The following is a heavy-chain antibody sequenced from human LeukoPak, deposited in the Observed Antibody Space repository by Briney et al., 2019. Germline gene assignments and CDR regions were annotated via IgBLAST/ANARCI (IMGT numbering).Heavy chain of an antibody. D-gene: IGHD6-13*01. CDR2: IYTSGST. Sequence: PSETLSLTCTVSGGSISSYYWSWIRQPAGEGLEWIGRIYTSGSTNYNPSLKSRVTMSVDTSKNQFSLKLSSVTAADTAVYYCARDNRYSSSWYGMDVWGQGTTVTVSS. V-gene: IGHV4-4*07. J-gene: IGHJ6*02. CDR1: GGSISSYY. CDR3: ARDNRYSSSWYGMDV.